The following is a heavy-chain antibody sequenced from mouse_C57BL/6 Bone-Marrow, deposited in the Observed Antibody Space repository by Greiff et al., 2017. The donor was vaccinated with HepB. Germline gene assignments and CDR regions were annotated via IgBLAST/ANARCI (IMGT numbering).Heavy chain of an antibody. J-gene: IGHJ2*01. CDR1: GFTFSDYG. D-gene: IGHD1-1*01. Sequence: EVKVEESGGGLVKPGGSLKLSCAASGFTFSDYGMHWVRQAPEKGLEWVAYTSSGSSTIYYADTVKGRFTISRDNAKNTLFLQMTSLRSEDTAMYYCARLGITTVGLDYWGQGTTLTVSS. CDR2: TSSGSSTI. V-gene: IGHV5-17*01. CDR3: ARLGITTVGLDY.